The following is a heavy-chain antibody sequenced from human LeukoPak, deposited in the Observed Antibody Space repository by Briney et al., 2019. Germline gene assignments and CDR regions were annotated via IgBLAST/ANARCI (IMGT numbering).Heavy chain of an antibody. V-gene: IGHV3-7*01. D-gene: IGHD4-23*01. CDR1: GFTFTTYW. CDR2: INQDGSEK. Sequence: GGSLRLSCAASGFTFTTYWMSWVRQAPGKVLEWVANINQDGSEKYYVDSVKGRFTISRDNAKNSLYLQMNSLSAEDTAVYFCVRAIGSNTLWGQGTLVTVSS. J-gene: IGHJ4*02. CDR3: VRAIGSNTL.